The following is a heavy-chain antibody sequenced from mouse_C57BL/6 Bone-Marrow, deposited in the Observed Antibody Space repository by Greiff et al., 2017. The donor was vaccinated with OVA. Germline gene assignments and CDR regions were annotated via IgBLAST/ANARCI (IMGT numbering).Heavy chain of an antibody. CDR3: TTYGNFDY. CDR1: GFNIKDYY. D-gene: IGHD2-1*01. Sequence: VQLQQSGAELVRPGASVKLSCTASGFNIKDYYMHWVKQRPEQGLEWIGCIDPDNGDTEYASKFQGKATITADTSSNTAYLQLRSLTSEDTAVYYCTTYGNFDYWGKGTTLTVSS. CDR2: IDPDNGDT. V-gene: IGHV14-4*01. J-gene: IGHJ2*01.